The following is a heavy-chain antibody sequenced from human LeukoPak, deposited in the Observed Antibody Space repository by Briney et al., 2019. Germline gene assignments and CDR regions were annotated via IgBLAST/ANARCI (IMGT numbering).Heavy chain of an antibody. Sequence: SQTLSLTCNVSGVSVSDGRYYWTWIRQHPGKGLELISYKYYSGSAKYNPSLKSRLTISIDTSKNQFSLHLSPVTAADTATYYCATPYCSSISCLDVFNMWGQGTRVTVSS. CDR2: KYYSGSA. CDR1: GVSVSDGRYY. J-gene: IGHJ3*02. V-gene: IGHV4-31*03. D-gene: IGHD2-2*01. CDR3: ATPYCSSISCLDVFNM.